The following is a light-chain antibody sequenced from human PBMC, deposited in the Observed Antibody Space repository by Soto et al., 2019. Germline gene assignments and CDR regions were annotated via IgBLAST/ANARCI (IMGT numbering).Light chain of an antibody. CDR2: DVT. V-gene: IGLV2-14*01. J-gene: IGLJ1*01. CDR1: SSDVGGYNY. Sequence: QSALTQPASVSGSPGQSITISCTGTSSDVGGYNYVSWHQQHPGKAPKLMIYDVTNRPSGVSDRFSGSKSGNTASLTIAGPKAEEEPDYYSNSYTSSNALVFGSGTKLTVL. CDR3: NSYTSSNALV.